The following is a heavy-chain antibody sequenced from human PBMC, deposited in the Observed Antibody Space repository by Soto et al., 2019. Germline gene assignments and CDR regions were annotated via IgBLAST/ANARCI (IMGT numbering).Heavy chain of an antibody. D-gene: IGHD3-9*01. V-gene: IGHV1-18*01. CDR2: ISAYNGNT. J-gene: IGHJ4*02. CDR1: GYTFTSYG. Sequence: ASVKVSCKASGYTFTSYGISWVRQAPGQGLEWMEWISAYNGNTNYAQKLQGRVTMTTDTSTSTAYMELRSLRSDDTAVYYCARGYDILTGYYSPASTPDYWGQGTLVTVSS. CDR3: ARGYDILTGYYSPASTPDY.